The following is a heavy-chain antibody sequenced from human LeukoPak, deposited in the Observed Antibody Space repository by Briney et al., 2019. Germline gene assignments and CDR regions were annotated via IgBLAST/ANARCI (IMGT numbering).Heavy chain of an antibody. V-gene: IGHV3-33*01. D-gene: IGHD2-2*01. J-gene: IGHJ6*02. CDR1: KFIFSDYG. Sequence: GGSLRLSCAASKFIFSDYGMHWVRQAPGKGLEWVAFIWYDGSDEYYADSVKGRFTISRDNSKNTLYLQMNSLRAEDTAVYYCARDIVVVPAAQYYYYGMDVWGQGTTVTVSS. CDR2: IWYDGSDE. CDR3: ARDIVVVPAAQYYYYGMDV.